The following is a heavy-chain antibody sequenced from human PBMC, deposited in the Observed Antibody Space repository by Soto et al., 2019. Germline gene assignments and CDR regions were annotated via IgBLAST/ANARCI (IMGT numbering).Heavy chain of an antibody. Sequence: PSQTLSLTFAISGDSVSSNSAAWNWIRQSPSRGLEWLGRTYYRSKWYNDYAVSVKSRITINPDTSKNQFSLQLNSVTPEDTAVYYCAREALLGYCTNGVCRTSMDVWGQGTTVTVSS. J-gene: IGHJ6*02. CDR2: TYYRSKWYN. V-gene: IGHV6-1*01. D-gene: IGHD2-8*01. CDR1: GDSVSSNSAA. CDR3: AREALLGYCTNGVCRTSMDV.